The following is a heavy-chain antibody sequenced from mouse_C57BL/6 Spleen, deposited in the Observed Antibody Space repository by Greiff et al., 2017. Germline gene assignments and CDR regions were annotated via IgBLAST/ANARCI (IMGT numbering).Heavy chain of an antibody. V-gene: IGHV1-82*01. CDR1: GYAFSSSW. J-gene: IGHJ1*03. D-gene: IGHD1-1*01. Sequence: QVQLQQSGPELVKPGASVKISCKASGYAFSSSWMNWVKQRPGKGLEWIGRIYPGDGDTNYNGKFKGKATLTADKSSSTAYMQLSSLTSEDSAVYCCARASVVATEYFDVWGTGTTVTVSS. CDR3: ARASVVATEYFDV. CDR2: IYPGDGDT.